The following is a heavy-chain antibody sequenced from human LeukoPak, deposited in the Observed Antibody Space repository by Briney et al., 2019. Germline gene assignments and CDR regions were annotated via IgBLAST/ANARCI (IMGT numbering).Heavy chain of an antibody. CDR2: IYSGGST. CDR3: ARESVLGIAARDAFDI. D-gene: IGHD6-6*01. V-gene: IGHV3-53*01. Sequence: GGSLRLSCAASGFTVSSNYMSWVRQAPGKGLEWVSVIYSGGSTYYADSVKGRFTISRDNSKNTLYLQMNSLRAEDTAVYYCARESVLGIAARDAFDIWGQGTMVTVSS. J-gene: IGHJ3*02. CDR1: GFTVSSNY.